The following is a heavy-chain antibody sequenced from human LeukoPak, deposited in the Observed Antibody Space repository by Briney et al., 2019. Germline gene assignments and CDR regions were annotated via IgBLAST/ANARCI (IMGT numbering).Heavy chain of an antibody. CDR1: GFTFSNYY. CDR3: ARGDYDKYGMDV. V-gene: IGHV3-11*01. Sequence: GGSLRLSCAASGFTFSNYYMCWIRQAPGKGLEWVSYISSSGTTMYYADSVKGRFIISRDNAKNSLFLQMNSLRAEDTAVYYCARGDYDKYGMDVWGQGTTVTVSS. CDR2: ISSSGTTM. J-gene: IGHJ6*02.